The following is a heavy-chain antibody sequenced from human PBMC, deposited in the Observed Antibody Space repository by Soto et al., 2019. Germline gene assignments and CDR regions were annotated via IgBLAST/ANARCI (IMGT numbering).Heavy chain of an antibody. Sequence: QVQLQESGPGLVKPSQTLSLTCTVSGGSISSGGYYWSWIRQHPGKGLEWIGYIYYSGSTYYNPSLKSRVTISVDTSKNKLALKLSNVTADDKAVYYCARRTPSVRLFDYWGQGTLVTVSS. CDR2: IYYSGST. D-gene: IGHD6-19*01. V-gene: IGHV4-31*03. J-gene: IGHJ4*02. CDR3: ARRTPSVRLFDY. CDR1: GGSISSGGYY.